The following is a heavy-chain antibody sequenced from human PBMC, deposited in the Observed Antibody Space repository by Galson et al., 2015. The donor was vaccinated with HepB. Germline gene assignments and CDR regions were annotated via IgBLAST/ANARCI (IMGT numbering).Heavy chain of an antibody. J-gene: IGHJ6*02. Sequence: SLRLSCAASGFTIDDYGMHWVRQAPGKGLEWVSGISWNSGTIAYADSVKGRFTISRDNAKNSLYLQMSSLRPEDTALYYCAKGYSYGYYYAMDVWGQGTTVTVSS. D-gene: IGHD5-18*01. CDR1: GFTIDDYG. CDR2: ISWNSGTI. CDR3: AKGYSYGYYYAMDV. V-gene: IGHV3-9*01.